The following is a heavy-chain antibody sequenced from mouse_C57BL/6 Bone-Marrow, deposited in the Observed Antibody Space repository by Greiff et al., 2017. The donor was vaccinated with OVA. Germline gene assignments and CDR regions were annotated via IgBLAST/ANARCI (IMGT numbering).Heavy chain of an antibody. D-gene: IGHD2-1*01. Sequence: VKLMESGAELVRPGASVTLSCKASGYTFTDYEMHWVKQTPVHGLEWIGAIDPETGGTAYNQKFKGKAILTADKSSSTAYMELRSLTSEDSAVYYCTRGKGNLYAMGYWGQGTSVTVSS. J-gene: IGHJ4*01. V-gene: IGHV1-15*01. CDR1: GYTFTDYE. CDR3: TRGKGNLYAMGY. CDR2: IDPETGGT.